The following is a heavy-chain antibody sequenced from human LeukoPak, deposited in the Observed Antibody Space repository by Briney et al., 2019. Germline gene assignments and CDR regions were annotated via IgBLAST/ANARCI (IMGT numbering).Heavy chain of an antibody. J-gene: IGHJ4*02. CDR1: GGSISSGDYY. V-gene: IGHV4-30-4*01. Sequence: SETLSLTCTVSGGSISSGDYYWSWIRQPPGKGLEWIGYIYYSGSTYYNPSLKSRVTISVDTSKNQFSLKLSSVTAADTAVYYCASGPGNSSSWHRAFDYWGQGTLVTVSS. CDR2: IYYSGST. CDR3: ASGPGNSSSWHRAFDY. D-gene: IGHD6-13*01.